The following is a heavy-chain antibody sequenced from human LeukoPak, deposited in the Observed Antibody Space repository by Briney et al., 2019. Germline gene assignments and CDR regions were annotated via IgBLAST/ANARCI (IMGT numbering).Heavy chain of an antibody. D-gene: IGHD1-26*01. Sequence: PAETLSLTCAVSGGSISTTRHYCGWIRQPPGKGLEWIGNMYYGGSTYYNPSLRSRVTISVGTAKNQFSLKLSSVTAADTAVYYCARVLEYSGSYYCDYWGQGTLVTVSS. J-gene: IGHJ4*02. CDR3: ARVLEYSGSYYCDY. CDR2: MYYGGST. CDR1: GGSISTTRHY. V-gene: IGHV4-39*01.